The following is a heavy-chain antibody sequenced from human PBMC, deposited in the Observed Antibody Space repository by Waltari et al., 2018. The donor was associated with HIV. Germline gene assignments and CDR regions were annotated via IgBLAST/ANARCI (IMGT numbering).Heavy chain of an antibody. Sequence: QVQLVESGGGLVKPGGSLRLSCAASGFTFSDYYMSWFRQAPGKGLQWVSYISSSGTTIYYADSMKGRFTIPRDNAKNSLYLQMNSLRAEDTAVYYCARPGQDSSGYYYSGYWGQGTLVTVSS. J-gene: IGHJ4*02. CDR3: ARPGQDSSGYYYSGY. V-gene: IGHV3-11*01. CDR1: GFTFSDYY. D-gene: IGHD3-22*01. CDR2: ISSSGTTI.